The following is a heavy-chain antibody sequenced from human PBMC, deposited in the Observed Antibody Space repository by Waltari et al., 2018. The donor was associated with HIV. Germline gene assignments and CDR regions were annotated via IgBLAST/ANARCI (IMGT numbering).Heavy chain of an antibody. J-gene: IGHJ6*02. D-gene: IGHD3-10*01. V-gene: IGHV1-18*01. CDR3: TKGGGSWIQETHYYKAFDV. CDR1: GYDFTSYG. CDR2: MWAYDGNM. Sequence: QLLQSGPETRKPGASVKISCKASGYDFTSYGVTWVRRAPGVGLEWVGWMWAYDGNMDIERKFKDRVTLTTDTSTTTAFLEVRSLTVDDTATYYCTKGGGSWIQETHYYKAFDVWGQGTTVIV.